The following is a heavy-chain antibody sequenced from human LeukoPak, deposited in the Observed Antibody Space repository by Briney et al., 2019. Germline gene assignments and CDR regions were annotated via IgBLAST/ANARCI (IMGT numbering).Heavy chain of an antibody. CDR2: IYTSGST. Sequence: SETLSLTCTVSGGSISSGSYYWSWIRQPAGKGLEWIGRIYTSGSTNYNPSLKSRVTISVDTSKNQFSLKLSSVTAADTAVYYCARGSLLWFGELPEAFDIWGQGTMVTVSS. D-gene: IGHD3-10*01. CDR3: ARGSLLWFGELPEAFDI. J-gene: IGHJ3*02. CDR1: GGSISSGSYY. V-gene: IGHV4-61*02.